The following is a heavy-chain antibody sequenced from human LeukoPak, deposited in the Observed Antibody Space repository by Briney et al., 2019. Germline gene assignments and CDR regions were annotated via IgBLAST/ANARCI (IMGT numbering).Heavy chain of an antibody. CDR2: IYYSGST. D-gene: IGHD6-19*01. CDR1: GGSISGYY. CDR3: ARPYGSGWYAAFHI. V-gene: IGHV4-59*08. J-gene: IGHJ3*02. Sequence: PSETLSLTCTVSGGSISGYYWSWVRRPPGKGLEWIGYIYYSGSTNYNPSLKSRVTISADTSKNQFFLRLTSVTAADTAVYYCARPYGSGWYAAFHIWGQGTVVTVSS.